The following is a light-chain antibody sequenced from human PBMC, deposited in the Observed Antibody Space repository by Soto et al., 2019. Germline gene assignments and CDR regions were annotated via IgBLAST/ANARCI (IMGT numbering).Light chain of an antibody. CDR3: QKYNTAPWT. CDR1: QGISNY. V-gene: IGKV1-27*01. CDR2: AAS. Sequence: DIQMTQSPSSLSASVGDRVTITCRASQGISNYLAWYQQTPGKVPKLLIYAASTLQSGVPSRFSGSGSGTDFALTINRLQPEDVATYYCQKYNTAPWTFGQGTKVDIK. J-gene: IGKJ1*01.